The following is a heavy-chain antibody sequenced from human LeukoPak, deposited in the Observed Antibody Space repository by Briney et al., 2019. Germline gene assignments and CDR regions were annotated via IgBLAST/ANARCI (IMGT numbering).Heavy chain of an antibody. J-gene: IGHJ4*02. V-gene: IGHV4-59*12. CDR3: ARGLIEGSYFGY. Sequence: KPSETLSLTCTVSGGSISNYYWSWIRQPPGKGLEWIAYIFYSGSTNYNPSLRSRLTISLDTSKNQFSLKLSSVTAADTAVYYCARGLIEGSYFGYWGQGTLVTVSS. D-gene: IGHD1-26*01. CDR1: GGSISNYY. CDR2: IFYSGST.